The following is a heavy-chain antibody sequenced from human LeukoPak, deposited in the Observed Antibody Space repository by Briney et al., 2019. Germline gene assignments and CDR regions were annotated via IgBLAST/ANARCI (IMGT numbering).Heavy chain of an antibody. D-gene: IGHD3-22*01. V-gene: IGHV1-2*02. CDR1: GYTFTGYY. J-gene: IGHJ4*02. CDR3: ARDSQRWYDSSGYYYFDY. CDR2: INPNSGGT. Sequence: ASVKVSCKASGYTFTGYYMQWVRQAPGQGLEWMGWINPNSGGTNYAQKFQGRVTMTRDTSISTAYMELSRLRSDDTAVYYCARDSQRWYDSSGYYYFDYWGQGTLVTVSS.